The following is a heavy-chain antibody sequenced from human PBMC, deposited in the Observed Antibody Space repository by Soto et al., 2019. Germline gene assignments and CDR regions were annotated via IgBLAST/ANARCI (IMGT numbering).Heavy chain of an antibody. CDR3: ARSGGLDRDFNY. D-gene: IGHD2-15*01. Sequence: QVQLVQSGAEVKKPGSSVKVSCKASGGTFSSDSFSWVRQAPGQGLEWMGGIIPMFDTPIYAQKCQDRVTITADESTSTAYMQLSSLRSGDTAVYYCARSGGLDRDFNYWGQGSLVTXSS. J-gene: IGHJ4*02. CDR1: GGTFSSDS. V-gene: IGHV1-69*12. CDR2: IIPMFDTP.